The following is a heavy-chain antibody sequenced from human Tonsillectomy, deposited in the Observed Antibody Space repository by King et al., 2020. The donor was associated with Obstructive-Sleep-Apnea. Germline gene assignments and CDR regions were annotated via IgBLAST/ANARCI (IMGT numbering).Heavy chain of an antibody. CDR2: SNPNSGGT. V-gene: IGHV1-2*02. Sequence: QLVQSGAEVKKPGASVKVSCKASGYTFTGYYIHWVRQAPGQGLEWMGWSNPNSGGTNSAQKFQGRVTMTRDTSISTAYMELSRLRSDDTAVYYCARDRDYMAPTYYFDYWGQGTLVTVSS. CDR1: GYTFTGYY. CDR3: ARDRDYMAPTYYFDY. J-gene: IGHJ4*02. D-gene: IGHD4/OR15-4a*01.